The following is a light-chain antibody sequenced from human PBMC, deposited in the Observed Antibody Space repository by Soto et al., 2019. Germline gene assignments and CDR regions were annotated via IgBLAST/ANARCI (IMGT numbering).Light chain of an antibody. J-gene: IGLJ2*01. Sequence: QSVLTQPASVSGSPGQSITLSCTGTSSDVGGYNHVSWYQHSPGKAPKLILFAVRDRPSGVSHRFSGSKSGNTASLTISGLRAEDEADYYCCSYTSLSTVVFGGGTKLTVL. CDR3: CSYTSLSTVV. V-gene: IGLV2-14*01. CDR1: SSDVGGYNH. CDR2: AVR.